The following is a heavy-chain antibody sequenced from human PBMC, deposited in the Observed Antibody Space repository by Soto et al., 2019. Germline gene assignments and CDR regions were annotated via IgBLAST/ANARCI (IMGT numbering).Heavy chain of an antibody. CDR1: GYTFTSYD. V-gene: IGHV1-8*01. D-gene: IGHD3-3*01. Sequence: ASVKVSCKASGYTFTSYDINWVRQATGQGLEWMGWMNPNSGNTGYAQKFQGRVTMTRNTSISTAYMELSSLRSEDTAVYYCARAIHPSGPYDFWSGYYNSYYYYYYMDVWGKGTTVTVSS. CDR2: MNPNSGNT. J-gene: IGHJ6*03. CDR3: ARAIHPSGPYDFWSGYYNSYYYYYYMDV.